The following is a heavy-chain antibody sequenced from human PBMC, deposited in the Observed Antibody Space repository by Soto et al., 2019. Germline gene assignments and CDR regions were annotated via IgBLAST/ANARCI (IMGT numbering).Heavy chain of an antibody. CDR3: ARVQPYDYGANSGWFDP. Sequence: QVQLQESGPGLVTPSQALSLTCCVSGGPISSGGYYWSWIRQHPGKGLELIGYIFYSGATYYNPSLKSRSFISVDASKNQFSLRLSSVTAADTAVYYCARVQPYDYGANSGWFDPWGQGTLVTVSA. CDR1: GGPISSGGYY. D-gene: IGHD4-17*01. J-gene: IGHJ5*02. V-gene: IGHV4-31*03. CDR2: IFYSGAT.